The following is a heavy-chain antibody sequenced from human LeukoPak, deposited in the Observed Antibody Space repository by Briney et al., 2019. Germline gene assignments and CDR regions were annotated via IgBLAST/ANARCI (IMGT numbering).Heavy chain of an antibody. CDR1: GFTFSSYS. Sequence: PGGSLRLSCAASGFTFSSYSMSWVRQAPGKGLEWVSLIYSGHNTYYADSVKGRFTISRDNSKNTLYLQMNSLRAEDTAVYYCAREYYYGSGSRGYFDYWGQGTLVTVSS. D-gene: IGHD3-10*01. J-gene: IGHJ4*02. CDR2: IYSGHNT. CDR3: AREYYYGSGSRGYFDY. V-gene: IGHV3-66*01.